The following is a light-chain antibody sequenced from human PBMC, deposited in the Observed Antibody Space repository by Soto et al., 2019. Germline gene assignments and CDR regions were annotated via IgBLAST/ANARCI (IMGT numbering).Light chain of an antibody. CDR2: GNS. J-gene: IGLJ1*01. Sequence: QAVVTQPPSVSGAPGQRVTISCTGSSSNIGAGYDVHWYQQLPGTAPKLLIYGNSNRPSGVPDRFSGSKSGPSASLAITGLHAEVEADYYCQSYDSSLSHVFGTGTKLTVL. V-gene: IGLV1-40*01. CDR3: QSYDSSLSHV. CDR1: SSNIGAGYD.